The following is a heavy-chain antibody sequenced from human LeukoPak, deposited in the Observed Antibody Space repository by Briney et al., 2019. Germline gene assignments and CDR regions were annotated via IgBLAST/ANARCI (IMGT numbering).Heavy chain of an antibody. CDR2: IKEDGSEK. D-gene: IGHD6-13*01. CDR1: GFTFSSYW. Sequence: GGSLRLSCAASGFTFSSYWMSWVRQAPGKGGEWVANIKEDGSEKYYVDSVKRRFTISRDNAKNSLYLQMNSLRAEDTAVYYCARDCIAGYYYYGMDVWGQGTTVTVSS. CDR3: ARDCIAGYYYYGMDV. J-gene: IGHJ6*02. V-gene: IGHV3-7*01.